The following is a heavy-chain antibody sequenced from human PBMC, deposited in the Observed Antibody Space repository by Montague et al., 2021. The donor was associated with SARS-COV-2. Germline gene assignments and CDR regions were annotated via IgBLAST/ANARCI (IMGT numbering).Heavy chain of an antibody. J-gene: IGHJ6*02. Sequence: SETLSLTCAVYGGSFSGYYWSWIRQPPGKGLEWIGEINHSGSTNYNPSLKSRVTISVDTSKSQFSLKVSSVTAADTAVYYCARGGTVTTFYYYYYGMDVWGQGTTVTVSS. CDR2: INHSGST. V-gene: IGHV4-34*01. CDR3: ARGGTVTTFYYYYYGMDV. D-gene: IGHD4-17*01. CDR1: GGSFSGYY.